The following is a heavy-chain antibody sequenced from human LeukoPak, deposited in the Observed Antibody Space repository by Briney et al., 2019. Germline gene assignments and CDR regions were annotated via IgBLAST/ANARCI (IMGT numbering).Heavy chain of an antibody. Sequence: GGSLRLSCAASGFTFSSYSMNWVRQAPGKGLEWVSSISSSSSYIYYADSVKGRFTISRDNAKNSLYLQMNSLRAEDTAVYYCARRATTERGHSYGLDYWGQGTLVTVSS. CDR3: ARRATTERGHSYGLDY. CDR1: GFTFSSYS. CDR2: ISSSSSYI. V-gene: IGHV3-21*01. J-gene: IGHJ4*02. D-gene: IGHD5-18*01.